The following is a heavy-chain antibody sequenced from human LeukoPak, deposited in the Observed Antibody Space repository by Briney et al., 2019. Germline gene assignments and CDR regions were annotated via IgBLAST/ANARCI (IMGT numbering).Heavy chain of an antibody. V-gene: IGHV4-34*01. J-gene: IGHJ4*02. Sequence: PSETLSLTCAVYGGSFSGYYWSWIRQPRGKGLEWIGEINHSGSTNYNPSLKSRVTISVDTSKNQFSLKLSSVTAADTAVYYCARGRNYYDSSGYYSRWGQGTLVTVSS. CDR1: GGSFSGYY. CDR3: ARGRNYYDSSGYYSR. D-gene: IGHD3-22*01. CDR2: INHSGST.